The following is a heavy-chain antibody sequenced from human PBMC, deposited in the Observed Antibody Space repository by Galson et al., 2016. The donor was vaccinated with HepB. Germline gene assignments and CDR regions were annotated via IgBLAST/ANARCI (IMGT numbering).Heavy chain of an antibody. CDR2: ISGYSGNT. V-gene: IGHV1-18*04. J-gene: IGHJ5*01. CDR1: DYTFSGYG. Sequence: SVKVSCKASDYTFSGYGISWVRQAPGQGLEWMGWISGYSGNTNYAQKFLGRVSITADESTNTAYMELSSLRSEDTAVYYCARLLTCGDSGGSCYWFDSWGQGTLVSVSS. D-gene: IGHD2-15*01. CDR3: ARLLTCGDSGGSCYWFDS.